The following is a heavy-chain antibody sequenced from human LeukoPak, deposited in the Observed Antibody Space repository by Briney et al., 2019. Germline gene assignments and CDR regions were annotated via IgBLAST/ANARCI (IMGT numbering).Heavy chain of an antibody. Sequence: PGGSLRLSCAASGFTFSSYAMSWVRQAPGKGLEWVSAISGSGGSTYYADSVKGRFTISRDNAKNSLYLQMNSLRAEDTAVYYCARTRFSSWSDRTLDYWGQGTLVTVSS. V-gene: IGHV3-23*01. J-gene: IGHJ4*02. CDR3: ARTRFSSWSDRTLDY. D-gene: IGHD6-13*01. CDR2: ISGSGGST. CDR1: GFTFSSYA.